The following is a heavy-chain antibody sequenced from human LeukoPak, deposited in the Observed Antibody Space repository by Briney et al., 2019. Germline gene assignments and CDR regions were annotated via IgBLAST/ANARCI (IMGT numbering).Heavy chain of an antibody. J-gene: IGHJ4*02. CDR3: ARRGITYSSSFFAY. CDR2: IFYSGST. CDR1: GDSIGSSNYY. V-gene: IGHV4-39*01. D-gene: IGHD6-13*01. Sequence: SETLSLTCTVSGDSIGSSNYYWAWVRQPPGKGLEWLGSIFYSGSTYYNPSLKSRVTISVDTSKNQFSLNLHSVTAAHTATYYRARRGITYSSSFFAYWGQGTLVTVSS.